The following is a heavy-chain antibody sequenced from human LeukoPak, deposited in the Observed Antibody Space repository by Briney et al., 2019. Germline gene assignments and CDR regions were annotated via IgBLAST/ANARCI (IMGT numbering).Heavy chain of an antibody. V-gene: IGHV4-4*02. CDR2: MYLSGTT. Sequence: SGTLSLTCAVSGGSISSVNLWSWVRQPPGKGLEWIGEMYLSGTTTYNPSLKSRVTISVDKSKNQFSLKLSSVTAADTAVYYCARGHYGYCSSTSCYIWGDYYYYYGMDVWGQGTTVTVSS. CDR1: GGSISSVNL. J-gene: IGHJ6*02. CDR3: ARGHYGYCSSTSCYIWGDYYYYYGMDV. D-gene: IGHD2-2*02.